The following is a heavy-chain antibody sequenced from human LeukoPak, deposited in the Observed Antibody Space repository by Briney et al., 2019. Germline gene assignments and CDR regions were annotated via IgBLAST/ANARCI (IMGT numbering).Heavy chain of an antibody. V-gene: IGHV1-69*04. CDR2: IIPILGIA. Sequence: SVKVSCKASGGTFSCYAIIWVRQAPGQGLEWMGRIIPILGIANYAQKLQGRVTITADKSTSTAYMELSSLRSEDTAVYYCARDRVVTALYYYYGMDVWGQGTTVTVSS. CDR3: ARDRVVTALYYYYGMDV. J-gene: IGHJ6*02. CDR1: GGTFSCYA. D-gene: IGHD2-21*02.